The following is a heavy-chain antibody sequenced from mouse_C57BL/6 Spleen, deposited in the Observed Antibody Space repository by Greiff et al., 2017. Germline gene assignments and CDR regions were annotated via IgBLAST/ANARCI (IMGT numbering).Heavy chain of an antibody. Sequence: VQLQQSGPGLVKPSQSLSLTCSVTGYSITSGYYWNWIRQFPGNKLEWMGYISYDGSNNYNPSLKNRISITLDTSKNQFFLKLNSVTTEDTATYYCARLGWDDGYYYFDYWGQGTTLTVSS. CDR1: GYSITSGYY. CDR3: ARLGWDDGYYYFDY. V-gene: IGHV3-6*01. J-gene: IGHJ2*01. CDR2: ISYDGSN. D-gene: IGHD2-3*01.